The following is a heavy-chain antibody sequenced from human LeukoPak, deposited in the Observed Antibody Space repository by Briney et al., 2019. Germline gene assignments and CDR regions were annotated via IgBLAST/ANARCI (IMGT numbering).Heavy chain of an antibody. CDR2: IYYSGST. CDR1: GGSISSYY. CDR3: ASVAAAGTYYYYYGMDV. J-gene: IGHJ6*02. V-gene: IGHV4-59*01. Sequence: SETLSLTCTVSGGSISSYYWSWIRQPPGKGLEWIGYIYYSGSTNYNPSLKSRVTISVDTSKNQSSLKLSSVTAADTAVYYCASVAAAGTYYYYYGMDVWGQGTTVTVSS. D-gene: IGHD6-13*01.